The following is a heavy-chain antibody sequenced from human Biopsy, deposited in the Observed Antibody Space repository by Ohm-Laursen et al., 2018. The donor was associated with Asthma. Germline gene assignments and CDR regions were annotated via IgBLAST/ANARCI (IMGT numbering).Heavy chain of an antibody. CDR3: ARAQDYYDSRGYYRSFDY. V-gene: IGHV4-31*03. J-gene: IGHJ4*02. CDR2: IYYSGST. CDR1: YSSITSGGYY. Sequence: SETLSLTCTVSYSSITSGGYYWTWIRQHPGKGLEWIGFIYYSGSTYYNPSLKSRVSISIDTSKNQFSLKLSSVTAANTAVYYCARAQDYYDSRGYYRSFDYWGRGTLVTVSS. D-gene: IGHD3-22*01.